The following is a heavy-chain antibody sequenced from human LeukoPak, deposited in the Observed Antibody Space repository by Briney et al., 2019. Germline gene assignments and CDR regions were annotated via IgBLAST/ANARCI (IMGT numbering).Heavy chain of an antibody. D-gene: IGHD3-10*01. CDR3: ARSGGLWWYNYFDY. J-gene: IGHJ4*02. CDR1: GGTFSSYA. V-gene: IGHV1-69*05. CDR2: IIPIFGTA. Sequence: ASVKASCKASGGTFSSYAISWVRQAPGQGLEWMGGIIPIFGTANYAQKFQSRVTITTDESTSTAYMELSSLRSEDTAVYYCARSGGLWWYNYFDYWGQGTLVTVSS.